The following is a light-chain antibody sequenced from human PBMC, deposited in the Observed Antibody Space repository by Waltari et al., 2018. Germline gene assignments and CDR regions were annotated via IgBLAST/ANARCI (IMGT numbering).Light chain of an antibody. CDR1: KLANKN. Sequence: SYDLTQPPSVSVSPGQIASITCSGDKLANKNVCWYQQKPGQSPVLVIYQNNKRPSGIPERFSASNSGSTATLTMSGVQSTDEADYYCQALDRRTVEVVFGGGTRLAVL. CDR3: QALDRRTVEVV. CDR2: QNN. J-gene: IGLJ2*01. V-gene: IGLV3-1*01.